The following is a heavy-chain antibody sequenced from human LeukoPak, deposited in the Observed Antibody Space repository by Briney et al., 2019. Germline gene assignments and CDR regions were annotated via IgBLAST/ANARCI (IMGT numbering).Heavy chain of an antibody. CDR1: GGSISSSSYY. V-gene: IGHV4-61*02. Sequence: SETLSLTCTVSGGSISSSSYYWGWIRQPAGKGLEWIGRIYTSGKTDYNPSLKSRVTMSVDTSKSQFSLKLSSVTAADTAVYYCASDGVDTVRGVAPTYYFDYWGRGTLVTVSS. D-gene: IGHD3-10*01. CDR3: ASDGVDTVRGVAPTYYFDY. CDR2: IYTSGKT. J-gene: IGHJ4*02.